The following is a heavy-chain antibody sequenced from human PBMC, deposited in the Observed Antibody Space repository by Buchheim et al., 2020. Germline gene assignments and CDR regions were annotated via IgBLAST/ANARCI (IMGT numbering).Heavy chain of an antibody. CDR3: ARRMTFGATPGLDP. D-gene: IGHD3/OR15-3a*01. Sequence: EVQVVESGGGLVQPGGSLRLSCAASGFIFSSYAMTWVRQAPGKGLEWVSTIFNTAGGTYYADSVKGRFTISRDNSQNMVYLQMNTLGAEDTALYYCARRMTFGATPGLDPWGQGTL. J-gene: IGHJ5*02. CDR1: GFIFSSYA. V-gene: IGHV3-23*04. CDR2: IFNTAGGT.